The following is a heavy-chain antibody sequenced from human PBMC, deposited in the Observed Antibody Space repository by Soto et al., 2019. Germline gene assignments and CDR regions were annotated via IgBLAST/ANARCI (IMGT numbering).Heavy chain of an antibody. Sequence: QVQLQESGPGLVRPSQTLSLSCTVSGVSVASSNYYWNGIRPHPGKGLEWIGYIYFSGGTHFNPSLRSRVIISAETSKSQFSLNLNSVTAADKAVYYCARSSSGSYYRFDHWGQGTLVTVSS. CDR2: IYFSGGT. CDR3: ARSSSGSYYRFDH. V-gene: IGHV4-31*03. CDR1: GVSVASSNYY. D-gene: IGHD1-26*01. J-gene: IGHJ4*02.